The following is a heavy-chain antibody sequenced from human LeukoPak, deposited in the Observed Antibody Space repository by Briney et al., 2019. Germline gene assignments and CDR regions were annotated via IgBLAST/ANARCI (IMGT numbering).Heavy chain of an antibody. CDR1: GFTFSSYA. CDR2: ISGSGGST. J-gene: IGHJ4*02. CDR3: AKDRAGGYDY. Sequence: GSLRLSCASSGFTFSSYAMSWVRQAPGKGLEWVSAISGSGGSTYYADFVKGRFTISRDNSKNTLYLQMNSLRAEDTAVYYCAKDRAGGYDYWGQGTLVTVSS. D-gene: IGHD6-19*01. V-gene: IGHV3-23*01.